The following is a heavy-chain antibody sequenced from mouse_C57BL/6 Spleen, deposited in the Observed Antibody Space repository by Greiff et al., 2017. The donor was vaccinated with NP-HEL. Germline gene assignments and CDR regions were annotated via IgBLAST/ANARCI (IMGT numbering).Heavy chain of an antibody. CDR2: INPYNGGT. CDR3: YNYDEGSGFAY. J-gene: IGHJ3*01. Sequence: EVQLQQSGPVLVKPGASVKMSCKASGYTFTDYYMNWVKQSHGKSLEWIGVINPYNGGTSYNQKFKGKATLTVDKSSSTAYMELNSLTSEDSAVYYCYNYDEGSGFAYWGQGTLVTVSA. V-gene: IGHV1-19*01. D-gene: IGHD2-12*01. CDR1: GYTFTDYY.